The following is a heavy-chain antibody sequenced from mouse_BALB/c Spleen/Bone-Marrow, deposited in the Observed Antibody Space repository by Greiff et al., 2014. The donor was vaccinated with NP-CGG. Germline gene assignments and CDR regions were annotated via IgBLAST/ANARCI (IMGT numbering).Heavy chain of an antibody. D-gene: IGHD2-10*02. CDR1: GDSITSGY. CDR2: ISYSGIT. CDR3: ARLEEGYGNYEGYYYALDY. V-gene: IGHV3-8*02. J-gene: IGHJ4*01. Sequence: EVKLMESGPSLVKPSQTLSLTCSVTGDSITSGYWNWIRKFPGNKLEYMGYISYSGITYYNPSLKSRIFITRDTSKNQYYLQLNSVTTEDTATYFCARLEEGYGNYEGYYYALDYWGQGTSVTVSS.